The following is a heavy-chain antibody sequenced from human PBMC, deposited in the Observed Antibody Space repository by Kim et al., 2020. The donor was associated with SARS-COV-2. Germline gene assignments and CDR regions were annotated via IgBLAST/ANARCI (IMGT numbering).Heavy chain of an antibody. J-gene: IGHJ4*02. CDR2: IYPRDSDT. D-gene: IGHD5-12*01. Sequence: GESLKISCTASGYSFTTFWIGWVRQMPGKGLEWMGTIYPRDSDTRYSPSFQGQVTISADRSINTAYLQWSSLKASDTAIYYCAKYSPVSAPDFWGQGTLV. V-gene: IGHV5-51*01. CDR1: GYSFTTFW. CDR3: AKYSPVSAPDF.